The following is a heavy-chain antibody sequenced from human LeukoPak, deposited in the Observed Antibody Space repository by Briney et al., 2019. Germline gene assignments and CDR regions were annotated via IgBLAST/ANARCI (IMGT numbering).Heavy chain of an antibody. Sequence: GASVKVFCKASGYTFTGYYVHWVRQAPGQGLEWMGWINPNSGATNYAQKFQGRVTMTRDTSISTAYMELSRLTSDDTAVYYCARDMTIIVPVHYRNWFDPWGQGTQVTVSS. CDR3: ARDMTIIVPVHYRNWFDP. J-gene: IGHJ5*02. V-gene: IGHV1-2*02. CDR2: INPNSGAT. CDR1: GYTFTGYY. D-gene: IGHD3-22*01.